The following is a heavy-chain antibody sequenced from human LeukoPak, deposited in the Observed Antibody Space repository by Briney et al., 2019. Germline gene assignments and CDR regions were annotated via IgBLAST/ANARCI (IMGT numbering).Heavy chain of an antibody. CDR2: ISYDGSNK. V-gene: IGHV3-30*03. CDR1: GFTFSSYG. CDR3: ARDEKYYGQGGYSYYYMDV. J-gene: IGHJ6*03. D-gene: IGHD3-10*01. Sequence: GGSLRLSCAASGFTFSSYGMHWVRQAPGKGLEWVAVISYDGSNKYYADSVKGRFTISRDNSKNTLYLQMNSLRAEDTAVYYCARDEKYYGQGGYSYYYMDVWGKGTTVTISS.